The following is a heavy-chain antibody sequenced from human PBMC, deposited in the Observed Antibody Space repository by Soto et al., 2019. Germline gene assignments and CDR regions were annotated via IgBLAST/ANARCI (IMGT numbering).Heavy chain of an antibody. V-gene: IGHV3-30-3*01. J-gene: IGHJ6*02. D-gene: IGHD6-6*01. CDR2: ISYDGSNK. CDR3: AREPIAARFYYYGMDV. CDR1: GFTFSSYA. Sequence: GGSLRLSCAASGFTFSSYAMHWVRQAPGKGLEWVAVISYDGSNKYYADSVKGRFTISRDNSKNTLYLQMNSLRAEDTAVYYCAREPIAARFYYYGMDVWGQGTKVTVSS.